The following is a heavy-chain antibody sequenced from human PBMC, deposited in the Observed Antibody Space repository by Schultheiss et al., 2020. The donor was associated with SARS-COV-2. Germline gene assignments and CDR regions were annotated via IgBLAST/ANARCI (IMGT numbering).Heavy chain of an antibody. CDR1: GGSISSSSYY. V-gene: IGHV4-39*01. J-gene: IGHJ5*02. D-gene: IGHD2-2*01. Sequence: GSLRLSCTVSGGSISSSSYYWGWIRQPPGKGLEWIGSIYYSGSTYYNPSLKSRVTISVDTSKNQFSLKLSSVTAADTAVYYCARQGVPAGAFDPWGQGTLVTVSS. CDR2: IYYSGST. CDR3: ARQGVPAGAFDP.